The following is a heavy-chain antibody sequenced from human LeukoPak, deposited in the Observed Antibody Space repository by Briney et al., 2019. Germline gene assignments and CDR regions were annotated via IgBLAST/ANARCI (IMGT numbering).Heavy chain of an antibody. CDR1: GFSLSGYA. V-gene: IGHV3-23*01. Sequence: GGSLRLSCIASGFSLSGYAMSWVRQAPGKGLEWVSAISGSGGSTYYADSVKGRFTISRDNSKNTLYLQMNSLRAEDTAVYYCAKGLNYDSSGYRFDYWGQGTLVTVSS. D-gene: IGHD3-22*01. J-gene: IGHJ4*02. CDR3: AKGLNYDSSGYRFDY. CDR2: ISGSGGST.